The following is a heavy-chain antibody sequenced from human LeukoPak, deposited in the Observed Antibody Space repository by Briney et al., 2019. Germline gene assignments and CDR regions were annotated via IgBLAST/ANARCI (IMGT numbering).Heavy chain of an antibody. CDR2: IYYSGST. Sequence: SETLSLTCTVSGGSISSGGYYWSRIRQHPGKGLEWIGYIYYSGSTYYNPSLKSRVTISVDTSKNQFSLKLSSVTAADTAVYYCASWGSSAEGDYWGQGTLVTVSS. CDR3: ASWGSSAEGDY. D-gene: IGHD2-2*01. J-gene: IGHJ4*02. CDR1: GGSISSGGYY. V-gene: IGHV4-31*03.